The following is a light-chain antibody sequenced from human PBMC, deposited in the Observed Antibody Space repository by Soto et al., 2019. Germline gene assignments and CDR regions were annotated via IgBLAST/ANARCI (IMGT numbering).Light chain of an antibody. V-gene: IGLV2-14*01. Sequence: QSALTQPASVSGSPGQSITISCTGSSSDIGGYNSAYKYVSWYQHHPGKAPKLLIYEVTNRPSGVSNRFSGSKSGNTASLTISGLQAEDEADYYCSSYTRSSTVIFGGGTKLTVL. CDR2: EVT. CDR3: SSYTRSSTVI. J-gene: IGLJ2*01. CDR1: SSDIGGYNSAYKY.